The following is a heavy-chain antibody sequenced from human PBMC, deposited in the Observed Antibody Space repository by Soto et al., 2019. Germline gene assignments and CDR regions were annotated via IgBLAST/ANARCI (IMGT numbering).Heavy chain of an antibody. D-gene: IGHD3-16*02. V-gene: IGHV3-74*01. J-gene: IGHJ6*02. CDR2: INTDGSTT. Sequence: EVQLVESGGGLVQPGGSLRLSCAASEFTFNNYWMHWVRQVPGKGLEWVSRINTDGSTTNYADSVMGRFTISSDNADNTVYLQMNSLRAEDTAVYYCARGIYLKDGVDVWGQGATVTVSS. CDR1: EFTFNNYW. CDR3: ARGIYLKDGVDV.